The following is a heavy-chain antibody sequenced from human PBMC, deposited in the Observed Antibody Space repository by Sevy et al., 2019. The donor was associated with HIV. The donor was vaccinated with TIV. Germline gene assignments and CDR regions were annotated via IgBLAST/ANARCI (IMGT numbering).Heavy chain of an antibody. Sequence: GGSLRLSCAASGFTYTNYGMHWVRQAPGKGLEWVSGISNSGANTYYADSVRGRFTVSRDNSKNTVYLQLNSLRAEDTAIYYCAKEWTLLSDWYGEFDYWGQGTLVTVSS. V-gene: IGHV3-23*01. J-gene: IGHJ4*02. CDR1: GFTYTNYG. CDR3: AKEWTLLSDWYGEFDY. D-gene: IGHD6-19*01. CDR2: ISNSGANT.